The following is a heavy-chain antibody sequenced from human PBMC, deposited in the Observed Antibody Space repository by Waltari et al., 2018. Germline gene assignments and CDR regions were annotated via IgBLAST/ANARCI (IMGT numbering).Heavy chain of an antibody. CDR2: SNAGNGNT. J-gene: IGHJ1*01. Sequence: QVQLVQSGAEVKKPGASVKVSCKASGYTFTSYAMHWVSQAPGQRLEWMGWSNAGNGNTKYSPKFQGRVTITSDTSASTAYMELSSLRSEDTAVYYCARDDYGGLLVQHWGQGTLVTVSS. V-gene: IGHV1-3*01. CDR1: GYTFTSYA. CDR3: ARDDYGGLLVQH. D-gene: IGHD4-17*01.